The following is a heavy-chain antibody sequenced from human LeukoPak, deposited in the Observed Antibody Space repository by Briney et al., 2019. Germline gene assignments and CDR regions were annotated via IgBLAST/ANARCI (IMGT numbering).Heavy chain of an antibody. J-gene: IGHJ4*02. CDR1: GFTFSSYG. V-gene: IGHV3-23*01. Sequence: PPGGTLRLSCAASGFTFSSYGMSWVRQAPGKGLEWVSAISGSGGSTYYADSVKGRFTISRDNSKNTLFLQMNSLRAEDTAVYYCAKTGSRDSSGYYYSGYFDYWGQGTLVTVSS. CDR2: ISGSGGST. CDR3: AKTGSRDSSGYYYSGYFDY. D-gene: IGHD3-22*01.